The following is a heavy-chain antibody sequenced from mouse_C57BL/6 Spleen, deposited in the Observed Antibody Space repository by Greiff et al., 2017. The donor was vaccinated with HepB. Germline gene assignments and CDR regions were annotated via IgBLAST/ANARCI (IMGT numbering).Heavy chain of an antibody. J-gene: IGHJ2*01. V-gene: IGHV1-82*01. D-gene: IGHD2-1*01. CDR2: IYPGDGDT. CDR3: ATYGNYVNFDY. Sequence: QVQLQQSGPELVKPGASVKISCKASGYAFSSSWMNWVKQRPGKGLEWIGRIYPGDGDTNYNGKFKGKATLTADKSSSTAYMQLSSLTSEDSAVYFCATYGNYVNFDYWGQGTTLTVSS. CDR1: GYAFSSSW.